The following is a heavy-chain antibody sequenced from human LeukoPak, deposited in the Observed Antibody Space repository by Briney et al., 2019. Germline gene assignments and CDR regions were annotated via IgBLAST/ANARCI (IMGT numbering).Heavy chain of an antibody. CDR1: GGSISSSSYY. Sequence: SETLSLTCTVSGGSISSSSYYWGWIRQPPGKGLEWIGSIHYSGSTYYNPSLKSRVTISVDTSKNQFSLKLSSVTAADTAVYYCARTSHYYDSSGFDFDYWGQGTLVTVSS. CDR3: ARTSHYYDSSGFDFDY. CDR2: IHYSGST. J-gene: IGHJ4*02. V-gene: IGHV4-39*01. D-gene: IGHD3-22*01.